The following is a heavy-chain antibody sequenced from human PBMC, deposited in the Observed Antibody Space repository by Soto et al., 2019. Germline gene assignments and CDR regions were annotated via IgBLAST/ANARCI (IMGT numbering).Heavy chain of an antibody. D-gene: IGHD6-19*01. J-gene: IGHJ4*02. V-gene: IGHV1-18*04. Sequence: ASVKVSCKTSGYTFTNYGINWVRQAPGQGLEWMGWISTHNGNTKYAQRVQGRVTMTTDTSTSTAYMELKSLTSDDTAVYYCARDRSGYSSGSLPYWGQGTLVTVSS. CDR3: ARDRSGYSSGSLPY. CDR2: ISTHNGNT. CDR1: GYTFTNYG.